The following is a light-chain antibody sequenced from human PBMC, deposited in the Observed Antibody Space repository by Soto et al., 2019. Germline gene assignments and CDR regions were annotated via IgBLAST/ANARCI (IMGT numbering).Light chain of an antibody. CDR2: GAS. J-gene: IGKJ1*01. CDR1: QTVRNSY. CDR3: QQYGRSWT. V-gene: IGKV3-20*01. Sequence: EFVLTQSPGTLSLSPGERATLSCRASQTVRNSYLAWYQQRPGQAPRLLIYGASSRATGIPDRFSGSGSGTEFTLTISRLEPEDFAVYYCQQYGRSWTLGQGTNLEIK.